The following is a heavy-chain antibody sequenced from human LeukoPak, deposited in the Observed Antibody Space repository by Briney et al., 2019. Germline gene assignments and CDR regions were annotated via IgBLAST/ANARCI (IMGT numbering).Heavy chain of an antibody. D-gene: IGHD6-13*01. CDR1: GYSISSGYY. CDR2: IYHSGST. J-gene: IGHJ4*02. CDR3: ARHGVSSSSWEFVY. V-gene: IGHV4-38-2*01. Sequence: SETLSLTCAVSGYSISSGYYWGWIRQPPGKGLEWIGSIYHSGSTYYNPSLKSRVTISVDTSKSQFSLKLSSVTAADTAVYYCARHGVSSSSWEFVYWGQGTLVTVSS.